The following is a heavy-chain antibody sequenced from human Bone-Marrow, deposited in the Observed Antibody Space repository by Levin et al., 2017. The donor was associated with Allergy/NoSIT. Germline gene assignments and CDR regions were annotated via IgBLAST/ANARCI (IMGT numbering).Heavy chain of an antibody. CDR3: ARVRLNDYYYYMDV. Sequence: GGSLRLSCAASGFTFSSYGMHWVRQAPGKGLEWVAVIWYDGSNKYYADSVKGRFTISRDNSKNTLYLQMNSLRAEDTAVYYCARVRLNDYYYYMDVWGKGTTVTVSS. J-gene: IGHJ6*03. CDR2: IWYDGSNK. CDR1: GFTFSSYG. V-gene: IGHV3-33*01.